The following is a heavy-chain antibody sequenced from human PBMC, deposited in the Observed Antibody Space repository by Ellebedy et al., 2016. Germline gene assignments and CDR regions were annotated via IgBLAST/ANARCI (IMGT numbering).Heavy chain of an antibody. CDR1: GGTFSSYA. D-gene: IGHD5-24*01. J-gene: IGHJ4*02. CDR2: IIPILGIA. CDR3: AKSRDGYNLAFDY. V-gene: IGHV1-69*04. Sequence: SVKVSCXASGGTFSSYAISWVRQAPGQGLEWMGRIIPILGIANYAQKFQGRVTITADKSTSIAYMELSSLRSEDTAVYYCAKSRDGYNLAFDYWGQGTLVTVSS.